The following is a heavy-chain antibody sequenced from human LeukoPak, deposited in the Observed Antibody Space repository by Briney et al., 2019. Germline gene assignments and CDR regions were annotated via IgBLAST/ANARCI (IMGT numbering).Heavy chain of an antibody. V-gene: IGHV1-2*04. Sequence: ASVKVSCKASGYTFTGYYMHWVRQAPGQGLEWMGRINPNSGGTNYAQKFQGWVTMTRDTSISTAYMELSRLRSDDTAVYYCARAGYCSGGSCYPNFDYWGQGTLVTVSS. CDR2: INPNSGGT. CDR3: ARAGYCSGGSCYPNFDY. J-gene: IGHJ4*02. D-gene: IGHD2-15*01. CDR1: GYTFTGYY.